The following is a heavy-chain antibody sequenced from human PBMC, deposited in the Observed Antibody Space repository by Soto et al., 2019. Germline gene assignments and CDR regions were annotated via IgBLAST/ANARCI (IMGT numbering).Heavy chain of an antibody. D-gene: IGHD3-3*01. J-gene: IGHJ6*02. V-gene: IGHV1-69*01. CDR2: IIPIFGTA. CDR1: GGTFSSYA. CDR3: ARSLGVFWSGYCYGMDV. Sequence: QVQLVQSGAEVKKPGSSVKVSCKASGGTFSSYAISWVRQAPGQGLEWMGGIIPIFGTANYAQKFQGRVTITADESTSTADMELSSLRSEDTAVYYCARSLGVFWSGYCYGMDVWGQGTTVTVSS.